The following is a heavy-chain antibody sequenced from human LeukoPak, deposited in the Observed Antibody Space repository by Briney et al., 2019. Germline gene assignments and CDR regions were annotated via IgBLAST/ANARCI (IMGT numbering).Heavy chain of an antibody. CDR1: GGSISSSSYY. Sequence: PSETLSLTCTVSGGSISSSSYYWSWIRQPAGKGLAWIGHIYTSGSTNYNPSLKSRVTISVDTSKNQFSLKLSSVTAADTAVYYCARDRGYYYYDSSVNPYFDYWGQGTLVTVSS. CDR3: ARDRGYYYYDSSVNPYFDY. V-gene: IGHV4-61*09. D-gene: IGHD3-22*01. CDR2: IYTSGST. J-gene: IGHJ4*02.